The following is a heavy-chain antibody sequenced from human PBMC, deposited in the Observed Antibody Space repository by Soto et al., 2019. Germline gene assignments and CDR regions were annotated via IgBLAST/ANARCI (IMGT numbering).Heavy chain of an antibody. J-gene: IGHJ5*02. Sequence: SETLSLTCTVSGGSISSYYWSWIRQPPGKGLEWIGYIYYSGSTNYNPSLKSRVTISVDTSKNQFSLKLSSVTAADTAVYYCARADITMVRGVIYRFWFDPWGQGTLVIVSS. CDR1: GGSISSYY. V-gene: IGHV4-59*01. CDR3: ARADITMVRGVIYRFWFDP. D-gene: IGHD3-10*01. CDR2: IYYSGST.